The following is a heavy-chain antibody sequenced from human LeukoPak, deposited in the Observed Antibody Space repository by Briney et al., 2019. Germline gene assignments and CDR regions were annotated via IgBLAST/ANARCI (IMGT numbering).Heavy chain of an antibody. J-gene: IGHJ3*02. CDR3: ARAPRYSYGTLGAFDI. CDR2: IYYSGST. CDR1: GGSISSSSYY. V-gene: IGHV4-39*07. D-gene: IGHD5-18*01. Sequence: KPSETLSLTCTVSGGSISSSSYYWGWIRQPPGKGLEWIGSIYYSGSTYYNPSLKSRVTISVDTSKNQFSLKLSSVTAADTAVYYCARAPRYSYGTLGAFDIWGQGTMVTVSS.